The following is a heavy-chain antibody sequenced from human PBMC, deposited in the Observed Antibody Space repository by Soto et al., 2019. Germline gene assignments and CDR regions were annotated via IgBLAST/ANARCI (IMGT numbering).Heavy chain of an antibody. J-gene: IGHJ4*02. Sequence: EVQLLESGGGLVQPGGSLRLSCAASGGTFSTYAMSWVRQAPGKGLEWVSAISGSGGNSTFYGDSVKGRFTISRDNSKNTLYLQMNSLGAEDTAVYYCAKGGGSCCFDNWGQGTLVTVSS. V-gene: IGHV3-23*01. CDR3: AKGGGSCCFDN. D-gene: IGHD2-15*01. CDR1: GGTFSTYA. CDR2: ISGSGGNST.